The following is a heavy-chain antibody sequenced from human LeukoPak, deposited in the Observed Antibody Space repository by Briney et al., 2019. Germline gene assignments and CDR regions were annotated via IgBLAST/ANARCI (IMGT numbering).Heavy chain of an antibody. J-gene: IGHJ5*02. V-gene: IGHV3-11*01. CDR1: GFTFSDYY. Sequence: PGGSLRLSCAASGFTFSDYYMNWIRQAPGRGLEWVSYISSSGSTIYYADSVKGRFTISRDNAKNSLYLQMNSLRAEDTAVYYCARASLYDLNWFDPWGQGTLVTVSS. CDR2: ISSSGSTI. D-gene: IGHD3-16*01. CDR3: ARASLYDLNWFDP.